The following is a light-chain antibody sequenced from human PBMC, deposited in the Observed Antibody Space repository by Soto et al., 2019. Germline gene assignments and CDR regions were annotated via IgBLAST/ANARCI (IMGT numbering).Light chain of an antibody. CDR1: QSVSSY. Sequence: EIVLTQSPATLFLSPGERATLSCRASQSVSSYLAWYQQKPGQAPRLLIYDASNRATGIPARFSGSGSGTDFTLTISRLEPEDFAVYYCQQYGSSPWTFGQGTKVDIK. J-gene: IGKJ1*01. V-gene: IGKV3-20*01. CDR3: QQYGSSPWT. CDR2: DAS.